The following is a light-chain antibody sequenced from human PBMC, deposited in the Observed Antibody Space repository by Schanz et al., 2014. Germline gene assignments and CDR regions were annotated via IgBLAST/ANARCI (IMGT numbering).Light chain of an antibody. Sequence: DIVMTQSPDSLAVSLGERATIHCKSSQSVLYSSNNKNYLAWYQQKPGQPPKLLIYWASTRESGVPDRFSGSGSGTDFTLTISSLQAEDLAVYYCQQYFSTPWTFGKGTKVEL. CDR3: QQYFSTPWT. V-gene: IGKV4-1*01. CDR1: QSVLYSSNNKNY. J-gene: IGKJ1*01. CDR2: WAS.